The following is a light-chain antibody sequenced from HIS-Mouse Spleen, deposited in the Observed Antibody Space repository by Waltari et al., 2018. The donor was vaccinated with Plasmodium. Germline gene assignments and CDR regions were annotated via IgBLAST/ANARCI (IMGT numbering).Light chain of an antibody. J-gene: IGKJ5*01. CDR1: QSVSSN. V-gene: IGKV3-15*01. CDR3: QQYNNWPT. Sequence: EIVMTQSPATLSVSPGERATLSCRASQSVSSNLAWYQQKPGQAPRLLIYGASTRATGNPTRFSGSECGTEFTLTISSMQSEDFAVYYCQQYNNWPTFGQGTRLEIK. CDR2: GAS.